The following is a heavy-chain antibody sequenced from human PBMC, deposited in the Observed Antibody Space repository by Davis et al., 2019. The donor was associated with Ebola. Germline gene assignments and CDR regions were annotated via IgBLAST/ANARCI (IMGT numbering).Heavy chain of an antibody. D-gene: IGHD3-3*01. Sequence: MPSETLSLTCAVYGGSFSGYYWSWIRQPPGKGLEWIGEINHSGSTNYNPSLKSRVTISVDTSKNQFSLKLSSVTAADTAVYYCARGRGIFGVVTRSWGGWFDPWGQGTLVAVSS. J-gene: IGHJ5*02. CDR3: ARGRGIFGVVTRSWGGWFDP. CDR1: GGSFSGYY. V-gene: IGHV4-34*01. CDR2: INHSGST.